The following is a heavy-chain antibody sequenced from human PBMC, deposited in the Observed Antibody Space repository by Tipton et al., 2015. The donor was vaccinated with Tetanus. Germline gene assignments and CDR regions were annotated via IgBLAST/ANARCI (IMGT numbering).Heavy chain of an antibody. Sequence: QLVQSGGGLIQPGGSLRLSCAASGFIISDKCISWVRQAPGKGLEWVSNICSGSSTYYADSVKGRFTISRDNSKNTVYLQMSSLRAEETAVYYCSRQWDSVVRGACDIWGQGTLVAVSA. D-gene: IGHD3-10*02. J-gene: IGHJ3*02. CDR2: ICSGSST. CDR3: SRQWDSVVRGACDI. V-gene: IGHV3-53*01. CDR1: GFIISDKC.